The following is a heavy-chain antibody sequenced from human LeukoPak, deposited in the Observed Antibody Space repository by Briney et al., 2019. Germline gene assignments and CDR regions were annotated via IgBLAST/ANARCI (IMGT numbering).Heavy chain of an antibody. V-gene: IGHV3-33*01. CDR3: ARDLYSSSWGDY. Sequence: GGSLRLSCAASGFTFSSYGMHWVRQAPGMGLEWVAVIWYDGSNKYYADSVKGRFTISRDNSKNTLYLQMNSLRAEDTAVYYCARDLYSSSWGDYWGQGTLVTVSS. D-gene: IGHD6-13*01. CDR2: IWYDGSNK. CDR1: GFTFSSYG. J-gene: IGHJ4*02.